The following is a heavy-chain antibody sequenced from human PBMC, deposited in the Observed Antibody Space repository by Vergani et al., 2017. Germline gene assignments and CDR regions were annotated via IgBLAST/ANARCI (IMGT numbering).Heavy chain of an antibody. CDR2: ISGSGGST. V-gene: IGHV3-23*01. D-gene: IGHD6-13*01. Sequence: EVQLLESGGGLVQPGGSLRLSCAASGFTFSSYAMSWVRQAPGKGLEWVSAISGSGGSTYYADSVKGRFTISRDNSKNTLYLQMYSLRAEDTAVYYCTTGFPGSSWSTYWGQGTLVTVSS. CDR3: TTGFPGSSWSTY. CDR1: GFTFSSYA. J-gene: IGHJ4*01.